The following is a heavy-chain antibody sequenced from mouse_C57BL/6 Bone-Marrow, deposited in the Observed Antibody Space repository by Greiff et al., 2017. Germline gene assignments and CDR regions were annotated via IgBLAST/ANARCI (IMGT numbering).Heavy chain of an antibody. Sequence: QVQLQQSGSELRRPGSSVTLSCKDFDSEVFPIAYMSWVRQKPGHGFEWIGGILPSIGRTIYGEKFEDKATLDADTLSTTAYLELNSLTSEDSAIYYCARGYYDYDGFAYWGQGTLVTVSA. V-gene: IGHV15-2*01. CDR3: ARGYYDYDGFAY. CDR1: DSEVFPIAY. J-gene: IGHJ3*01. D-gene: IGHD2-4*01. CDR2: ILPSIGRT.